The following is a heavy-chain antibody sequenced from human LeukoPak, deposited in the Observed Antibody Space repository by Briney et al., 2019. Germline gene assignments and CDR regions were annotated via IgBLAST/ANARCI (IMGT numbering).Heavy chain of an antibody. V-gene: IGHV3-48*04. CDR3: AREWYSSSSVYNWFDP. D-gene: IGHD6-6*01. CDR1: GFTLRSYR. J-gene: IGHJ5*02. CDR2: ITGNSTA. Sequence: GESLRLSCAASGFTLRSYRMRWVRQAPGKGGEGVAHITGNSTAYYADSVKGRVTISRDNAKNTRYLEMNSLRAEDTAVYYCAREWYSSSSVYNWFDPWGQGTLVTVSS.